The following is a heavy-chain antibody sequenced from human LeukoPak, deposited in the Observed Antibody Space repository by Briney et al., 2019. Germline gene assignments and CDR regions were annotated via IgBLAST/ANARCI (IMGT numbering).Heavy chain of an antibody. Sequence: GESLKISCKGSGYSFTTYWIGWVRQMPGKGLDWMAAIHPSDSDTRYSPSFQGQVTISADKSISTAYLQWSSLKASGTAMYYCATSYSYGAHFDHWGRGTRVTVSS. V-gene: IGHV5-51*01. J-gene: IGHJ4*02. D-gene: IGHD5-18*01. CDR1: GYSFTTYW. CDR2: IHPSDSDT. CDR3: ATSYSYGAHFDH.